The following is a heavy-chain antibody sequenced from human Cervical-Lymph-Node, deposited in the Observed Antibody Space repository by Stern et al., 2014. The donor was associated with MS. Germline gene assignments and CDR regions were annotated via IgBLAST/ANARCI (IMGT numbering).Heavy chain of an antibody. D-gene: IGHD6-19*01. V-gene: IGHV3-30*18. Sequence: QVQLVESGGGVVQPGTSLRLSCAASGFTFSSNGMHWVRQAPGKGLEWVAMISYDGGAKYYADSVRGRFTISRDTSENTLFLQMNSLRAEDTAVYYCAKDLFNSGWYNYFDPWGQGTLVIVSS. CDR1: GFTFSSNG. CDR3: AKDLFNSGWYNYFDP. CDR2: ISYDGGAK. J-gene: IGHJ5*02.